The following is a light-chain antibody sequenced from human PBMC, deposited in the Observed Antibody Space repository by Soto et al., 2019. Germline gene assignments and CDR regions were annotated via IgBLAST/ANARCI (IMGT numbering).Light chain of an antibody. CDR1: QSVRSS. V-gene: IGKV3-11*01. Sequence: EIVLTQSPATLSLSPGERATLSCRASQSVRSSLGWYQQKPGQAPRLLIYDASNRATGIPARFSGSGSGTDFTLTISSLEPEDFAIYFCQQRSDWPRITFSQGTRLEI. CDR3: QQRSDWPRIT. J-gene: IGKJ5*01. CDR2: DAS.